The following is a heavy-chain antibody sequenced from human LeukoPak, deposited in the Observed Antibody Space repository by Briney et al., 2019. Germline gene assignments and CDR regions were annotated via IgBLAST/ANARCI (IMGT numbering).Heavy chain of an antibody. J-gene: IGHJ4*02. Sequence: ASVKVSCKASGYTFTSYGINWVRQAPGQGLEWMGWISAYNGDTNYAQKLQGRVTMTTDTSTSTAYMELRSLRSDDTAVYYCARHSNYYGSGSYYVFDYWGQGTLVTVSS. CDR1: GYTFTSYG. CDR3: ARHSNYYGSGSYYVFDY. V-gene: IGHV1-18*01. CDR2: ISAYNGDT. D-gene: IGHD3-10*01.